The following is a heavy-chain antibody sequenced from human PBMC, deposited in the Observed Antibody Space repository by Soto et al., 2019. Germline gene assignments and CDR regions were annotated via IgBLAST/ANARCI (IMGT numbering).Heavy chain of an antibody. D-gene: IGHD3-10*01. CDR2: ISAYNGNT. Sequence: QVQLVQSGAEVKKPGASVKVSCKASGYTFTSYGISWVRQAPGQGLEWMGWISAYNGNTNYAQKLQGRVTMTTDTSTNTAYMQLRSLRSDDTAVYYCAISILWFGEPGAFDIWGQGTMVTVSS. J-gene: IGHJ3*02. V-gene: IGHV1-18*01. CDR1: GYTFTSYG. CDR3: AISILWFGEPGAFDI.